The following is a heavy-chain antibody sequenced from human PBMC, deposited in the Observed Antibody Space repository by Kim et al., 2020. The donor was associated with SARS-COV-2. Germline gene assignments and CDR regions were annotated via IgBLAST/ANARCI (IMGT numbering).Heavy chain of an antibody. D-gene: IGHD2-15*01. J-gene: IGHJ4*02. Sequence: GGSLRLSCVASGFSFSNYGMHWVRQAPGKGLEWVAIVSYDGSNTYYAGSVQGRFTVSRDNSRNTLYLQMNSLRTEDTALYYCVKEAAFTTVVVDYYFDYWGQGTLVTVSS. CDR2: VSYDGSNT. V-gene: IGHV3-30*18. CDR3: VKEAAFTTVVVDYYFDY. CDR1: GFSFSNYG.